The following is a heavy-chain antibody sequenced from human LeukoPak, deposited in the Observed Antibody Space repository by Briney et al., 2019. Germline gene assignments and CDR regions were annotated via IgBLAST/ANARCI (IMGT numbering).Heavy chain of an antibody. CDR3: VRDKDGYNF. V-gene: IGHV3-74*01. D-gene: IGHD5-24*01. J-gene: IGHJ4*02. CDR2: IDTDGKTT. CDR1: GFTFNTYV. Sequence: RGSLRLSCAASGFTFNTYVMHWVRQAPGKGLAWVARIDTDGKTTTYADSVKGRFTISRDNAKNMLYVQMNSLRAEDTAVYYCVRDKDGYNFWGQGTLVSVSS.